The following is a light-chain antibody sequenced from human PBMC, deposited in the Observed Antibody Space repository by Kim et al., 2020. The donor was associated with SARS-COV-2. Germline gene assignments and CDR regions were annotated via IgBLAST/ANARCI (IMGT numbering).Light chain of an antibody. J-gene: IGKJ2*01. V-gene: IGKV1-33*01. CDR2: DVF. Sequence: SAPVGDRVTITCQACPDINKCLNWSQQKPGKAPKPLINDVFNLEKGVPSRFGGSGSGTVFTFTISSLKPEYIATYYCKQYDDLPYTFGQGPKLEIK. CDR3: KQYDDLPYT. CDR1: PDINKC.